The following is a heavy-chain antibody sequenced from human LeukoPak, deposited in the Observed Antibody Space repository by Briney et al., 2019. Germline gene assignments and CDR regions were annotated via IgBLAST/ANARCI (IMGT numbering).Heavy chain of an antibody. V-gene: IGHV3-7*01. J-gene: IGHJ6*03. CDR3: ARGDSSSVYYYYYMDV. D-gene: IGHD6-6*01. Sequence: GGSLRLSCAASGFTFSTYGIHWVRQAPGKGLEWVANIKQDGSEKYYVDSVKGRFTISTDNAKNSLYLQMNSLRAEDTAVYYCARGDSSSVYYYYYMDVWGKGTTVTVSS. CDR2: IKQDGSEK. CDR1: GFTFSTYG.